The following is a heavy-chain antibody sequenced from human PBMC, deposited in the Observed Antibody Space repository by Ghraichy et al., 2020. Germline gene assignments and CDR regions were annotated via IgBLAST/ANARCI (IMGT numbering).Heavy chain of an antibody. J-gene: IGHJ4*02. D-gene: IGHD6-6*01. CDR2: IYYSGST. V-gene: IGHV4-61*01. Sequence: SETLSLTCTVSGGSVSSGSYYWSWIRQPPGKGLEWIGYIYYSGSTNYNPSLKSRVTISVDTSKNQFSLKLSSVTAADTAVYYCARDLSSSGRGFDYWGQGTLVTVSS. CDR1: GGSVSSGSYY. CDR3: ARDLSSSGRGFDY.